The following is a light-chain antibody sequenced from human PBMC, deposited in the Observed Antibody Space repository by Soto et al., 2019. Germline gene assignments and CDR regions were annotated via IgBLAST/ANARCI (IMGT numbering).Light chain of an antibody. CDR2: DAS. V-gene: IGKV1-8*01. Sequence: AIRTTQYPSSFSASTGGRFTITCRASQSISSYLAWYQQKQGKAPKXXIYDASTLQSGVPSRFSGSGSGTDGTITISSLKYEDGATYYCQQYYSYTRTFGQGTRLEIK. J-gene: IGKJ5*01. CDR1: QSISSY. CDR3: QQYYSYTRT.